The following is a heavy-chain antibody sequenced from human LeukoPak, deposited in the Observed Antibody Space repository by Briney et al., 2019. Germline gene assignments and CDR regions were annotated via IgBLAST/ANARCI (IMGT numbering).Heavy chain of an antibody. CDR1: GFTFSNYA. Sequence: GGSLRLSCAASGFTFSNYAMNWFRQAPGKGLEWVSVISGSGSATFYADSVKGRFTVSRDNSKNTLYLQMNSLRAEDTAVYYCATQPKTGSGDWYFDYWGQGTPVTVSS. D-gene: IGHD2-21*02. CDR2: ISGSGSAT. V-gene: IGHV3-23*01. J-gene: IGHJ4*02. CDR3: ATQPKTGSGDWYFDY.